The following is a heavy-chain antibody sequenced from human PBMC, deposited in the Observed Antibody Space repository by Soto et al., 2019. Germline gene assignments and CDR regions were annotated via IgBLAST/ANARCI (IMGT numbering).Heavy chain of an antibody. CDR2: MNPNSGNT. J-gene: IGHJ4*01. CDR1: GYTFTSYD. D-gene: IGHD1-1*01. CDR3: ARKKWGTGDFDY. Sequence: ASVKVSCKASGYTFTSYDINWVRQATGQGLEWMGWMNPNSGNTGYAQKFQGRVTMTRDTSISTAYVELSSLTYEDSAVYYCARKKWGTGDFDYWGHGTLVTVSS. V-gene: IGHV1-8*01.